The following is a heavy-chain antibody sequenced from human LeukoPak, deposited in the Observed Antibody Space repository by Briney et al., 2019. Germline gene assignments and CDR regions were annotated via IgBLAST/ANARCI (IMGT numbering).Heavy chain of an antibody. CDR2: INPNSGGT. V-gene: IGHV1-2*06. D-gene: IGHD5-12*01. Sequence: ASVTVSCKASGYTFTGYYMHWVRQAPGQGLEWMGRINPNSGGTNYPQKFQRRVTMTRDTSILTANMELSRLRPDDIAVYYCARSTCMSGVLGYSGYDFCYWGQGTLVTVSS. J-gene: IGHJ1*01. CDR3: ARSTCMSGVLGYSGYDFCY. CDR1: GYTFTGYY.